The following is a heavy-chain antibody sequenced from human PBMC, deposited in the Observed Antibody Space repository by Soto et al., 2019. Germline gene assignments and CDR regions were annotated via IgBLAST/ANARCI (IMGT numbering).Heavy chain of an antibody. Sequence: QVQLQESGPGLVKPSGTLSLTCAVSGGSISSSNWWSWVRQAPGKGLEWIGEIYHSGSTNYNPSLKSRVTISVDKAKNQFSLKLSSVPAADTAVHYCARVSGSYYYGRDVWGQGTTVTVSS. CDR3: ARVSGSYYYGRDV. J-gene: IGHJ6*02. CDR2: IYHSGST. CDR1: GGSISSSNW. D-gene: IGHD1-26*01. V-gene: IGHV4-4*02.